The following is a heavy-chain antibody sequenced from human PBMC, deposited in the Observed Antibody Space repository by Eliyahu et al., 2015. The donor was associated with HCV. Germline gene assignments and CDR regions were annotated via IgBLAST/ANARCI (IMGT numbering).Heavy chain of an antibody. CDR1: GFXFXNAW. CDR3: TTPLWIVGATIGDY. J-gene: IGHJ4*02. Sequence: EVQLVESGGGLVKPGGSLRLSCAASGFXFXNAWMSWVRQAPGKGLEWVGRIKSKTDGGTTDYAAPVKGRFTISRDDSKNTLYLQMNSLKTEDTAVYYCTTPLWIVGATIGDYWGQGTLVTVSS. V-gene: IGHV3-15*01. CDR2: IKSKTDGGTT. D-gene: IGHD1-26*01.